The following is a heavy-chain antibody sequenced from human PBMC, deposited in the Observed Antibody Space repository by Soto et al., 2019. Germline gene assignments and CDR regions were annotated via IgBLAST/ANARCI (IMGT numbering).Heavy chain of an antibody. D-gene: IGHD2-2*01. Sequence: EVQLLESGGGLVQPGGSLRLSCAASGFTFSNYAMSWVRQAPGKGLEWVSSISDSGVSTYYAASVKGRFTISRDNSKNTLFLQMNSLRAKDTAVYYCAKGTSFGYWGQGTLVTVSS. V-gene: IGHV3-23*01. J-gene: IGHJ4*02. CDR2: ISDSGVST. CDR3: AKGTSFGY. CDR1: GFTFSNYA.